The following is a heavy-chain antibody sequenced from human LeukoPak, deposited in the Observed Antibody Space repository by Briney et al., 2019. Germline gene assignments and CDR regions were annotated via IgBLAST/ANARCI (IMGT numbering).Heavy chain of an antibody. J-gene: IGHJ5*02. D-gene: IGHD4-11*01. CDR1: GFTFSSYW. V-gene: IGHV3-74*01. CDR2: VNSDGSST. CDR3: ARGPRVTNNWFDP. Sequence: PGGSLRLSCAASGFTFSSYWMHWVPHAPGKGLVWVSRVNSDGSSTSYADSVTGRFTISRDNAKNTLDLQMNSLRAEDTAVYYCARGPRVTNNWFDPWGQGTLVTVSS.